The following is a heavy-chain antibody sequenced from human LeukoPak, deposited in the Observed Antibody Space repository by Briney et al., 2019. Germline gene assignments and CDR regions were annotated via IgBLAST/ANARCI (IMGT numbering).Heavy chain of an antibody. J-gene: IGHJ6*03. CDR1: GGSISSSSYY. D-gene: IGHD2-2*02. Sequence: SETLSLTCTVSGGSISSSSYYWGWIRQPPGKGLERIVSIYYSGSTYYNPSLTIRVTISVDTSKYHFSLKLSSVTAADTAVYYCARLRCXSTSCYIRYYYXXXVXXXXTTVTVS. V-gene: IGHV4-39*02. CDR2: IYYSGST. CDR3: ARLRCXSTSCYIRYYYXXXV.